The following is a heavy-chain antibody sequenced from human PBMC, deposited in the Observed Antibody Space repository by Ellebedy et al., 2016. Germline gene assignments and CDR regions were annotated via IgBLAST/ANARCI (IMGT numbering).Heavy chain of an antibody. CDR1: GYTFTGYY. CDR2: INPNSGGT. CDR3: ARDLHSSSSGGY. D-gene: IGHD6-6*01. J-gene: IGHJ4*02. V-gene: IGHV1-2*02. Sequence: ASVKVSXXASGYTFTGYYMHWVRQAPGQGLEWMGWINPNSGGTNYAQKFQGRVTMTRNTSISTAYMELSSLRSDDTAVYYCARDLHSSSSGGYWGQGTLVTVSS.